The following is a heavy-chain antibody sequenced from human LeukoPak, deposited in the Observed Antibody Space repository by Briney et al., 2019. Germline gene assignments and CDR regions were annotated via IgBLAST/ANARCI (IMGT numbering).Heavy chain of an antibody. CDR1: GGSISSYY. D-gene: IGHD3-22*01. J-gene: IGHJ4*02. Sequence: SETLSLTCTVSGGSISSYYWSWIRQPPGKGLEWIGYIYYSGSTNYNPSLKSRVTISVATSKNQFSLKLSSVTAADTAVYYCARLYYDSSGYGYYFDYWGQGTLVTVSS. CDR2: IYYSGST. V-gene: IGHV4-59*08. CDR3: ARLYYDSSGYGYYFDY.